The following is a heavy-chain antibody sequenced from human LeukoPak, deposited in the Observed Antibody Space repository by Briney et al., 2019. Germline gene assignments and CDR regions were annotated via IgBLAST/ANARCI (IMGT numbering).Heavy chain of an antibody. D-gene: IGHD1-26*01. J-gene: IGHJ4*02. CDR3: ARVPPEELHPDY. V-gene: IGHV3-30-3*01. Sequence: GGSLRLSCAASGFTFSSYAMHWVRQAPGKGLEWVAVISYDGSNKYYADSVKGRFTISRDDSKNTLYLQMNSLRAEDTAVYYCARVPPEELHPDYWGQGTLVTVSS. CDR1: GFTFSSYA. CDR2: ISYDGSNK.